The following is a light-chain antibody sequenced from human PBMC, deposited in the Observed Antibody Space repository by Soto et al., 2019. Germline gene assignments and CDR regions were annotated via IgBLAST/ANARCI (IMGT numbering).Light chain of an antibody. CDR3: QQYDNLPLT. CDR2: AAS. CDR1: QDISNY. V-gene: IGKV1-33*01. J-gene: IGKJ4*01. Sequence: DLPMTQSPSSLSASVGDRVTITCQASQDISNYLNWYQQKLGKAPKLLIYAASNLETGVPSRFSGSGSGTDFTFTISSLQPEDFATYYCQQYDNLPLTFGGGTRVEIK.